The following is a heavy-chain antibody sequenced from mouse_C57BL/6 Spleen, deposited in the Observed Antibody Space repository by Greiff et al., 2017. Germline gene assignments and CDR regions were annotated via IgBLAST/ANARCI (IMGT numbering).Heavy chain of an antibody. D-gene: IGHD2-5*01. J-gene: IGHJ4*01. Sequence: DVQLVESGGGLVKPGGSLKLSCAASGFTFSDYGMHWVRQAPEKGLEWVAYISSGSSTIDYTDKVKGRFTISRDNANNTPFLQMTSLRSEDTAMYYCSRACYSNYGAMDDWGQGTSVTVSS. CDR3: SRACYSNYGAMDD. CDR2: ISSGSSTI. V-gene: IGHV5-17*01. CDR1: GFTFSDYG.